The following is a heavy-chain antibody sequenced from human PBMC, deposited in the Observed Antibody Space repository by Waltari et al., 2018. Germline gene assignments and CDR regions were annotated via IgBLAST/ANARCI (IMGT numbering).Heavy chain of an antibody. CDR2: GDLEDGET. V-gene: IGHV1-69-2*01. CDR1: GYTFTDYY. D-gene: IGHD2-15*01. Sequence: EVQLVQSGAEVKKPGATVKISCKASGYTFTDYYLPWVQQAPGKGFESRGRGDLEDGETRYAEKFKGRVTITADTSTDTAYMERSSLRSEDTAVYYCATAPTLSAAWFDPWGQGTLVTVSS. J-gene: IGHJ5*02. CDR3: ATAPTLSAAWFDP.